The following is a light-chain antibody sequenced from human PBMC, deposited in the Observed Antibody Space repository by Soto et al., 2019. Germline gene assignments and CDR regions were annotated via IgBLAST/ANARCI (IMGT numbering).Light chain of an antibody. Sequence: QSALTQPASVSGSPGQSITIACTGTSSDVGGYNYVSWYQQHPGKAPKLIIYDVDNRPSGFSNRFSGSKSGNTASLTISGLQAEDEADYYCSSYTSSSIPVFGTGTKVTVL. CDR2: DVD. CDR3: SSYTSSSIPV. CDR1: SSDVGGYNY. J-gene: IGLJ1*01. V-gene: IGLV2-14*01.